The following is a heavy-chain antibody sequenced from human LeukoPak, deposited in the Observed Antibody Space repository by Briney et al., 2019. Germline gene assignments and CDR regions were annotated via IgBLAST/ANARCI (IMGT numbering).Heavy chain of an antibody. CDR2: ISSSSTI. J-gene: IGHJ4*02. CDR3: ARIPYDFWSGPYFDY. Sequence: GGSLRLSCAASGFTFSSYSMNWVRQAPGKGLEWVSYISSSSTIYYADSVKGRFTISRDNAKNSLYLQMNSLRAEDTAVYYCARIPYDFWSGPYFDYWGQGTLVTVSS. V-gene: IGHV3-48*01. CDR1: GFTFSSYS. D-gene: IGHD3-3*01.